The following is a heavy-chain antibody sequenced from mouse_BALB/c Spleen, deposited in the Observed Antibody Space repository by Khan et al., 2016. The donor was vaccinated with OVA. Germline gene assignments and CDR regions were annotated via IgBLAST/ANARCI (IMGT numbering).Heavy chain of an antibody. V-gene: IGHV5-6-5*01. CDR2: ISSGDST. J-gene: IGHJ3*01. Sequence: EVELVESGGGLVKPGGSLKLSCAASGFTFSNYAMSWVRQSPEKRLEWVASISSGDSTYYPDSVKGRFTISRDNARNILYLQMSSLRSEDTAMYYCARAYWFAYWGQGTLVTVSA. CDR3: ARAYWFAY. CDR1: GFTFSNYA.